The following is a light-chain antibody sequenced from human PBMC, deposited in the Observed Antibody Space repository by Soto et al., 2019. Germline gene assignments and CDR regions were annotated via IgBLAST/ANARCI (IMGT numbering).Light chain of an antibody. CDR2: DVS. Sequence: QSALTQPRSVSGSPGQSVTISCTGTSSDAGAYNYVSWFQQHPGKAPKLMMSDVSKRPSGVPDRFSGSKSGTTASLTISGLQAEDEADYYCCSYAGSYTLLFGGGTKLTVL. V-gene: IGLV2-11*01. CDR3: CSYAGSYTLL. J-gene: IGLJ2*01. CDR1: SSDAGAYNY.